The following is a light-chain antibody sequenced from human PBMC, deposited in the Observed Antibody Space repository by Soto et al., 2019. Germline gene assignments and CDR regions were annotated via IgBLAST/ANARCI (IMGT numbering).Light chain of an antibody. CDR1: SSDVGGYNY. V-gene: IGLV2-11*01. J-gene: IGLJ2*01. Sequence: QSALTQPRSVSGSPGQSVTISCTGISSDVGGYNYVSWYQQHPGKAPKLMIYDVSKRPSGVPDRFSGSKSGNTASLTISGLQAEDEADYYCCSYAGSYTFDVVFGGGTKVTVL. CDR2: DVS. CDR3: CSYAGSYTFDVV.